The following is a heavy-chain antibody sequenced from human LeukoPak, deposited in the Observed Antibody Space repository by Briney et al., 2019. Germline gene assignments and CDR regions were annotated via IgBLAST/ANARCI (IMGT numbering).Heavy chain of an antibody. J-gene: IGHJ5*02. CDR3: IVFGDSNH. D-gene: IGHD4-17*01. CDR1: GLTGSHNY. CDR2: IHTSGDT. V-gene: IGHV3-53*01. Sequence: GGSLRLSCTASGLTGSHNYVSWVRQAPGKGLEWVSAIHTSGDTCYADSVKGRFTISRDTSKNTLYLQINSLRVEDTAVYYCIVFGDSNHWGQGTLVTVSS.